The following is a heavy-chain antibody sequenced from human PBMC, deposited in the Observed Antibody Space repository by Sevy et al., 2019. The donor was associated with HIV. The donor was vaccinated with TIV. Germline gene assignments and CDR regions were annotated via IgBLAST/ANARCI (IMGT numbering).Heavy chain of an antibody. CDR2: ISGSGVSK. Sequence: GGSLRLSCAASGFTFDNNAMYWVRQAPGKGLEWVSVISGSGVSKNYAGSVKGRFTISRDISKSTLYLQMNSLRAEDTAVYYCAKVYYYGAGAVSPRGMDVWGQGTTVTVSS. D-gene: IGHD3-10*01. CDR1: GFTFDNNA. J-gene: IGHJ6*02. V-gene: IGHV3-23*01. CDR3: AKVYYYGAGAVSPRGMDV.